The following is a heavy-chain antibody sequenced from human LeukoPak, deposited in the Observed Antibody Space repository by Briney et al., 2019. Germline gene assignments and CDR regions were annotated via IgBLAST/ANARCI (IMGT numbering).Heavy chain of an antibody. V-gene: IGHV3-11*03. CDR2: ISSSRSYT. D-gene: IGHD5-18*01. CDR1: GFTFSDYY. J-gene: IGHJ4*02. Sequence: GGSLRLSCVASGFTFSDYYMSWVREAPGKGVEWVSYISSSRSYTNYADSVKGRFTISRDSAKTSLYLQMNSLRAEDTAVYYCARFSDGRGYNYGYFIDYWGQGTLVTVSS. CDR3: ARFSDGRGYNYGYFIDY.